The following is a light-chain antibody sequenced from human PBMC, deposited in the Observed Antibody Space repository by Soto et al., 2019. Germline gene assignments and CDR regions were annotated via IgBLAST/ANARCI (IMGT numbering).Light chain of an antibody. J-gene: IGLJ2*01. Sequence: QSVLTQPPSASGTPGQRVTISCSGSSSNIGSNTVTWYQQLPGTAPKLLIYSNNQRPSGVPDRFSGSKSGTSASLAINGLQSEDEADYYCAAWDGSLNGVVFGGGTKLTVL. CDR1: SSNIGSNT. CDR3: AAWDGSLNGVV. CDR2: SNN. V-gene: IGLV1-44*01.